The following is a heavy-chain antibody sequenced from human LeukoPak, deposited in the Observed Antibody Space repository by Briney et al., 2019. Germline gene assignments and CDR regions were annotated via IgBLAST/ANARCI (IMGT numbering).Heavy chain of an antibody. CDR2: MNPNSGNT. Sequence: ASVKVSCKASGYTFTSYDINWVRQATGQGLEWMGWMNPNSGNTGYAQKFQGRVTMTRNTSISTAYMELSSLRSEDTAVYYCARDLYYYRHLPDYWGQGTLVTVSS. D-gene: IGHD3-10*01. CDR1: GYTFTSYD. V-gene: IGHV1-8*01. CDR3: ARDLYYYRHLPDY. J-gene: IGHJ4*02.